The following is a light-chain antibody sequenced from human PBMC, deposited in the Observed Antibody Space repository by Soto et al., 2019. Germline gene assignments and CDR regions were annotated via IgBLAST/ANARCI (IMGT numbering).Light chain of an antibody. Sequence: EIVLTQSPGTLSLSPGERATLSCRASQTVSSSYLAWYQQKLGQAPRLLIYGASNMATGIPDRFSGSGSGTDFTLTISRLEPEDFAAYYCQQYGSSPRTFGQGTKVDI. V-gene: IGKV3-20*01. CDR2: GAS. CDR1: QTVSSSY. J-gene: IGKJ1*01. CDR3: QQYGSSPRT.